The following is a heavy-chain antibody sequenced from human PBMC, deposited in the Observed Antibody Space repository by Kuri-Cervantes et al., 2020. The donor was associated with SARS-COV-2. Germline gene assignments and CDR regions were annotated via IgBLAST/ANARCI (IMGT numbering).Heavy chain of an antibody. CDR3: ARGRYDFDY. Sequence: GESLKISCAASGFTFSSYSMNWVRQAPGKGLEWVSYISSSSSTIYYADSVKGRFTISRDNAKNSLYLQMNNLRAEDTAVYYCARGRYDFDYWGQGTLVTVSS. D-gene: IGHD3-22*01. V-gene: IGHV3-48*01. CDR1: GFTFSSYS. J-gene: IGHJ4*02. CDR2: ISSSSSTI.